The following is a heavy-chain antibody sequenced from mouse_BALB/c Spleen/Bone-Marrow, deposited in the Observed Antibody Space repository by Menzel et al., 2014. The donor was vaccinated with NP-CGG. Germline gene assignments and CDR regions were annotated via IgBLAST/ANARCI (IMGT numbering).Heavy chain of an antibody. CDR2: IWADGST. D-gene: IGHD2-4*01. CDR1: GFSLTNYG. CDR3: AKDGGLRRYAMDY. Sequence: QVQLQQSGPGLVAPSQSLSITCTASGFSLTNYGVNWVRQPPGKGLEWLGVIWADGSTNYHSALISRLSIRKDNSKSQVFLKLNSLQTDDTATYYCAKDGGLRRYAMDYWGQGTSVTVSS. V-gene: IGHV2-3*01. J-gene: IGHJ4*01.